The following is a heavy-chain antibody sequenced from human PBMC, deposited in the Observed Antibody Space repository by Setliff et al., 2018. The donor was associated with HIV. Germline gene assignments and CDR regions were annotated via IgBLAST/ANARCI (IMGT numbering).Heavy chain of an antibody. Sequence: NPGGSLRLSCAASGFIFSNAWMTWVRQAPGKGLEWVGHIKSKTDGGTTDYAAPVKGRFTISRDDSKTTLYLQMNSLKTEDTAVYYCTTEDPWLRFGHWGQGTLVTVSS. J-gene: IGHJ5*02. V-gene: IGHV3-15*01. CDR2: IKSKTDGGTT. CDR3: TTEDPWLRFGH. D-gene: IGHD5-12*01. CDR1: GFIFSNAW.